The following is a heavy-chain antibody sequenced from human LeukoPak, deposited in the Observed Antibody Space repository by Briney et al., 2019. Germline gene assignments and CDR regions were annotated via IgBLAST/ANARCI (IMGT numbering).Heavy chain of an antibody. CDR1: GYTFTNYY. CDR3: ARVQAAAGLDYYYYMDV. V-gene: IGHV1-46*01. CDR2: INPSGGGT. J-gene: IGHJ6*03. D-gene: IGHD6-13*01. Sequence: ASVKVSCKASGYTFTNYYMHWVRQAPGQGLEWMGIINPSGGGTSYAQKFQGRLTMTRDTSTTTVYMELSSLRSEDTAMYYCARVQAAAGLDYYYYMDVWGKGTTVTVSS.